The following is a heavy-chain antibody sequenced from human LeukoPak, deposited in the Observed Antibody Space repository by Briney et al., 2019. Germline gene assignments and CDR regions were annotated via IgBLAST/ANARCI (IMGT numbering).Heavy chain of an antibody. D-gene: IGHD5-12*01. CDR1: GGSIGGHY. V-gene: IGHV4-59*11. CDR3: ARAPSGYSGSESKTSFDF. J-gene: IGHJ4*02. Sequence: PSDTLSLTCNVSGGSIGGHYWTWIRQPPGKGREGIGYIYYTGSANYPPSLTSRVTMSVDTSKNQFSLRLNSVTAADTAVYYCARAPSGYSGSESKTSFDFWGQGTLVTVSS. CDR2: IYYTGSA.